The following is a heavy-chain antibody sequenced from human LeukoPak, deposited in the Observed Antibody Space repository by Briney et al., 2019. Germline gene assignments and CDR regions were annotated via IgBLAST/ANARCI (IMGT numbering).Heavy chain of an antibody. Sequence: GGSLRLSCAASGFTVSSNYMSWVRQAPGKGLEWVSVIYSGGSTYYADSVKGRFTISRDNSKNTLYLQMNSLRAEDTAVYYCARCDYDILTGYGMDVWGQGTTVTVFS. CDR3: ARCDYDILTGYGMDV. J-gene: IGHJ6*02. CDR1: GFTVSSNY. V-gene: IGHV3-53*01. D-gene: IGHD3-9*01. CDR2: IYSGGST.